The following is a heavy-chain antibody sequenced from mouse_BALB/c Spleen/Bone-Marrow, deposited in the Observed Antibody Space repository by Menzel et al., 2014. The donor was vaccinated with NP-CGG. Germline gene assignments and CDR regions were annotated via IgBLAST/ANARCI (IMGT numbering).Heavy chain of an antibody. CDR2: ISPSNDGA. Sequence: VKLVESGAELVKPGASVKLSCKASGYTFTSYWMHWVKLRPGQGFEWIGEISPSNDGANYNEKFKRKATLTVDKSSSTAYMQLSSLTSEDSAVYYCTLSRDFDYWGQGTTLTVSS. V-gene: IGHV1S16*01. CDR1: GYTFTSYW. J-gene: IGHJ2*01. CDR3: TLSRDFDY.